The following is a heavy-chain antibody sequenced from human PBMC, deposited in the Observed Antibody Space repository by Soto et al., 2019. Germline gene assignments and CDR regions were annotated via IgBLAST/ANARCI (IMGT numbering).Heavy chain of an antibody. CDR1: GYTLTELS. CDR3: ATDNFWSGYWYYYGMDV. V-gene: IGHV1-24*01. D-gene: IGHD3-3*01. CDR2: FDPEDGET. Sequence: ASVKVSCKVSGYTLTELSMHWVRQAPGKGLEWMGGFDPEDGETIYAQKFQGRVTMTEDTSTDTAYMELSSLRSEDTAVYYCATDNFWSGYWYYYGMDVWGQGTTVTVSS. J-gene: IGHJ6*02.